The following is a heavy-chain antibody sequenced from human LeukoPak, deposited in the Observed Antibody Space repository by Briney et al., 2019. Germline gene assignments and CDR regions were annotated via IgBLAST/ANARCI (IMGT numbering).Heavy chain of an antibody. J-gene: IGHJ6*04. CDR1: GFTFSSYE. CDR2: ISSSGSTI. CDR3: AELGITMIGGV. D-gene: IGHD3-10*02. Sequence: GGSLRLSCAASGFTFSSYEMNWVRQAPGKGLEWVSYISSSGSTIYYADSVKGRFTISRDNAKNSLSLQMNSLRAEDTAVYYSAELGITMIGGVWGKGTTVTISS. V-gene: IGHV3-48*03.